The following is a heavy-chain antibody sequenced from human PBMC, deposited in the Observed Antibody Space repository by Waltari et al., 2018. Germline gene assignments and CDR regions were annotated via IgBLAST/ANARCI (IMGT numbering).Heavy chain of an antibody. V-gene: IGHV1-69*12. CDR2: ITPIFGTA. D-gene: IGHD2-2*01. Sequence: QVQLVQSGAEVKKPGSSVKVSCKASGGTFSSYAISWVRQAPGQGLGWRGWITPIFGTANYAQKCQGRVTITADESTSTAYMELSSLRSEDTAVYYCARIVVVPAAAEPYYYYMDVWGKGTTVTISS. CDR1: GGTFSSYA. CDR3: ARIVVVPAAAEPYYYYMDV. J-gene: IGHJ6*03.